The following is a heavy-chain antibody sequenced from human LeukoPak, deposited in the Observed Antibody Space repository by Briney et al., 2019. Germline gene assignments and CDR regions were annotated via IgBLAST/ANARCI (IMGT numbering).Heavy chain of an antibody. V-gene: IGHV5-51*01. CDR1: GYSFTNYW. J-gene: IGHJ5*02. D-gene: IGHD3-10*01. CDR3: ARHDYPMVRGVIIHNWFDP. Sequence: PGESLKISCKSSGYSFTNYWIGWVRQMPGKGLEWMGIIYPDDSDTRYSPSFQGQVTISADKSISTAYLQWSSLKASDTAMYYCARHDYPMVRGVIIHNWFDPWGQGTLVTVSS. CDR2: IYPDDSDT.